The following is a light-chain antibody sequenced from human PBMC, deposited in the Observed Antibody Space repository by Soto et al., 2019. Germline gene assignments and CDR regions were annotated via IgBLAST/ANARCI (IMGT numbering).Light chain of an antibody. J-gene: IGLJ1*01. V-gene: IGLV2-14*01. CDR3: ISYTVSRSYV. Sequence: QSALTQPASVSGAPGQSITISCSGSSSDIGTYDHVAWFQQFPGKTPKLVIYSVSDRPSGVSYRFSGSKSGNTASLPISGLQADDEADYYCISYTVSRSYVFGTGTKVTVL. CDR1: SSDIGTYDH. CDR2: SVS.